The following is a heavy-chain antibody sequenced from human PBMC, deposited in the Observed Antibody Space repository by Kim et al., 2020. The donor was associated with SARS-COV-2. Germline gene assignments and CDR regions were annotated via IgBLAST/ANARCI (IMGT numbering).Heavy chain of an antibody. Sequence: SVKVSCKASGGAFNNHAISWVRQAPGHGLEWMGAIIPSFGAPNFAQKFQGRVKIDADDSTNTVYMVLSSLKSDDTAVYYCATGAVLGTYLTHFDLWGPGTQVTVSS. D-gene: IGHD1-26*01. V-gene: IGHV1-69*13. CDR2: IIPSFGAP. CDR3: ATGAVLGTYLTHFDL. CDR1: GGAFNNHA. J-gene: IGHJ4*02.